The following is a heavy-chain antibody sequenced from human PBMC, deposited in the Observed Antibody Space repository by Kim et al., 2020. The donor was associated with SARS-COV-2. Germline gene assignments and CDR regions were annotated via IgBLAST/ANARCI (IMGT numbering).Heavy chain of an antibody. V-gene: IGHV3-30*18. CDR3: AKDRTTVTTGYGGGYFDY. D-gene: IGHD4-17*01. CDR1: GFTFSSYG. J-gene: IGHJ4*02. CDR2: ISYDGSNK. Sequence: GGSLRLSCAASGFTFSSYGMHWVRQAPGKGLEWVAVISYDGSNKYYADSVKGRFTISRDNSKNTLYLQMNSLRAEDTAVYYCAKDRTTVTTGYGGGYFDYWGQGTLVTVSS.